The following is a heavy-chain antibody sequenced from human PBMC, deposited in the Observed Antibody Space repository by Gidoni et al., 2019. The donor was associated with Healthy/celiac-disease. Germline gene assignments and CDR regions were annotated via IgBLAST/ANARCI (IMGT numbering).Heavy chain of an antibody. CDR2: ISYDGSNK. D-gene: IGHD5-18*01. CDR3: ARAPSPIQLWFDY. Sequence: QVQLVESGGGVVQRGRSRRLSCAASGFTFSSYAMHWVRQAPGKGLEWVAVISYDGSNKYYADSVKGRFTISRDNSKNTLYLQMNSLRAEDTAVYYCARAPSPIQLWFDYWGQGTLVTVSS. J-gene: IGHJ4*02. CDR1: GFTFSSYA. V-gene: IGHV3-30-3*01.